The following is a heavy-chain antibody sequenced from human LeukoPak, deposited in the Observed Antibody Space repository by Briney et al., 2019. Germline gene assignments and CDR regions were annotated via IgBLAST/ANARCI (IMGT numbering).Heavy chain of an antibody. V-gene: IGHV6-1*01. J-gene: IGHJ4*02. CDR3: ARATGSYFDY. CDR2: TYYRSKWYS. D-gene: IGHD1-26*01. Sequence: SQTLSLTCAISGDSVSSNSAAWNWIRQSPSRGLEWLGRTYYRSKWYSDYAVAVKSRITINPDTTKNQLSLQLNSVTPEDTAIYYCARATGSYFDYWGQGTLVTVSS. CDR1: GDSVSSNSAA.